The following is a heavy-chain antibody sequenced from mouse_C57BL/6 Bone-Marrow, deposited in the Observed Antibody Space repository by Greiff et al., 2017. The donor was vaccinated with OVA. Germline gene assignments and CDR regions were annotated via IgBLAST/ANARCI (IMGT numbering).Heavy chain of an antibody. D-gene: IGHD2-3*01. Sequence: VQLQQSGPVLVKPGASVKMSCKASGYTFTDYYMNWVKQSHGKSLEWIGVINPYNGGTSYNQKCKGKATLTVDKSSSTAYMELNSLTSEDSAGYYSARERWLLQWAWFAYWGQGTLVTVSA. CDR2: INPYNGGT. V-gene: IGHV1-19*01. J-gene: IGHJ3*01. CDR1: GYTFTDYY. CDR3: ARERWLLQWAWFAY.